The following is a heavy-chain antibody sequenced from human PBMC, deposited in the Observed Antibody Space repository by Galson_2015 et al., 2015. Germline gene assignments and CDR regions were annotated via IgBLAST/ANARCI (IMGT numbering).Heavy chain of an antibody. D-gene: IGHD3-22*01. J-gene: IGHJ4*02. V-gene: IGHV3-48*02. CDR1: GFTFSSYS. CDR2: ISSSSSTI. Sequence: SLRLSCAASGFTFSSYSMNWVRQAPGKGLEWVSYISSSSSTIYYADSVRGRFTISRDNAKNSLYLQMNSLRDEDTAVYYCARDMDYYDSSGYPFDYWGQGTLVTVSS. CDR3: ARDMDYYDSSGYPFDY.